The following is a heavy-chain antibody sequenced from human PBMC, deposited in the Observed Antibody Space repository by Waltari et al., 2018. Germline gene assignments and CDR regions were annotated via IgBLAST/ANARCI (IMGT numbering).Heavy chain of an antibody. D-gene: IGHD2-2*01. J-gene: IGHJ5*01. Sequence: QVHLPESGPGSVKPSQPMSHTCTVAGGSISSGLYYWRWIRQPAGKGLEWIGYVYYSGTTNYNPSLKSRVAISVDTSKNQFSLKVNSVTAADTAVYYCARNYALNWFDSWGRGTLVTVSS. CDR3: ARNYALNWFDS. CDR2: VYYSGTT. CDR1: GGSISSGLYY. V-gene: IGHV4-61*09.